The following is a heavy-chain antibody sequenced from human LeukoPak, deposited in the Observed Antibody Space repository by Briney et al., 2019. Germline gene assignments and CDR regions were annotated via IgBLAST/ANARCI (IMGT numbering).Heavy chain of an antibody. Sequence: ASVKVSCKASGGTFSSYAISWVRQAPGQGLEWMGGIIPIFGTANYAQKFQGRVTITADESTSTACMELSSLRSEDTAVYYCARGPVYSSSSFFLRESYDYYMDVWGKGTTVTVSS. J-gene: IGHJ6*03. D-gene: IGHD6-6*01. V-gene: IGHV1-69*13. CDR2: IIPIFGTA. CDR1: GGTFSSYA. CDR3: ARGPVYSSSSFFLRESYDYYMDV.